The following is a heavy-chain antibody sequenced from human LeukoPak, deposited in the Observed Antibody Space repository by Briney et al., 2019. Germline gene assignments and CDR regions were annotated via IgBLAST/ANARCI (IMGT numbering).Heavy chain of an antibody. CDR2: IYTSGST. J-gene: IGHJ6*03. CDR3: ARDALKLLYPQTYYYYMDV. CDR1: GGSISSYY. Sequence: SETLSLTCTVPGGSISSYYWSWIRQPAGKGLEWIGRIYTSGSTNYNPSLKSRVTMSVDTSKNQFSLKLSSVTAADTAVYYCARDALKLLYPQTYYYYMDVWGKGTTVTVSS. V-gene: IGHV4-4*07. D-gene: IGHD2-2*02.